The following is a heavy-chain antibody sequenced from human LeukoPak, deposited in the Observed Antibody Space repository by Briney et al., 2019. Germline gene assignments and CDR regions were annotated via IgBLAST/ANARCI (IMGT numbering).Heavy chain of an antibody. Sequence: ASVKVSCKASGGTFSSYAISWVRQAPGQGLEWMGRISAYNGNTNYAQKLQGRVTMTTDTSTSTAYMELRSLRSDDTAVYYCARERPAATNWFDPWGQGTLVTVSS. CDR3: ARERPAATNWFDP. J-gene: IGHJ5*02. D-gene: IGHD2-2*01. V-gene: IGHV1-18*01. CDR1: GGTFSSYA. CDR2: ISAYNGNT.